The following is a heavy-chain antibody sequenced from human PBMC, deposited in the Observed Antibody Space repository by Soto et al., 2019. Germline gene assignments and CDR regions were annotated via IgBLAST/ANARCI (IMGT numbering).Heavy chain of an antibody. CDR3: TKRYCSGGRCHNVGEH. D-gene: IGHD2-15*01. CDR1: GFTFYNYA. Sequence: EVQLLESGGGLVQPGGSLRLSCAASGFTFYNYAMSWVRQAPGKGPEWVAGISSNAISTYYPDSVKGRFAISRDNSKNTVFLQMDSLRVEDTAEYYCTKRYCSGGRCHNVGEHWGRGTLVTVSS. CDR2: ISSNAIST. V-gene: IGHV3-23*01. J-gene: IGHJ4*02.